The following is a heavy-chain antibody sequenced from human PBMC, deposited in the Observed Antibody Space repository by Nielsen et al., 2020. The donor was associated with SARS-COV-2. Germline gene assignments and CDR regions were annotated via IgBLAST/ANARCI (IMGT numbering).Heavy chain of an antibody. Sequence: GESLKISCAASGFTFSSYAMHWVRQAPGKGLEWAAVISYDGSNKYYADSVKGRFTISRDNSKNTLYLQMNSLRAEDTAVYYCASGGYYDSSGYSDYWGQGTLVTVSS. D-gene: IGHD3-22*01. V-gene: IGHV3-30-3*01. CDR2: ISYDGSNK. CDR1: GFTFSSYA. J-gene: IGHJ4*02. CDR3: ASGGYYDSSGYSDY.